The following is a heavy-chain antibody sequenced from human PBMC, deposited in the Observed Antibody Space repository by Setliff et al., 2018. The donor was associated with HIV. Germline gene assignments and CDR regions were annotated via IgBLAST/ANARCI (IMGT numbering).Heavy chain of an antibody. J-gene: IGHJ3*02. Sequence: SETLSLTCAVSGYSISSGYYWAWIRQPPGKGLEWIGHIYHTGSTYSNPSLKRRVTISVDTSKNQFSLKLTSVTAADTAVYYCASLESGVFDIWGQGTMVTVSS. CDR1: GYSISSGYY. V-gene: IGHV4-38-2*01. D-gene: IGHD2-8*01. CDR2: IYHTGST. CDR3: ASLESGVFDI.